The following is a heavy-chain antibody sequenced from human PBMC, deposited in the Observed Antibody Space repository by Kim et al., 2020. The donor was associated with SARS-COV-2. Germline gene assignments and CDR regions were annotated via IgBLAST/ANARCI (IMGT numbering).Heavy chain of an antibody. CDR1: GGAINSYY. J-gene: IGHJ2*01. D-gene: IGHD6-19*01. CDR2: IYYSGST. CDR3: ARDPSGWTSNWYFDL. Sequence: SETLSLTCTVSGGAINSYYWGWIRQSAGKGLEWIGSIYYSGSTYYNPSLKSRVTISLDTSKNQFSLKLTSVTAADTAIYYCARDPSGWTSNWYFDLWGRGTLVTVSS. V-gene: IGHV4-39*07.